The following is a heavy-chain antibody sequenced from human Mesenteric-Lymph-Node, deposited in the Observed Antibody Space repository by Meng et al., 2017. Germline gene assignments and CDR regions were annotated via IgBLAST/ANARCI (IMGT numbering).Heavy chain of an antibody. Sequence: QVQLQEAGPGLVKPSGTLSLTCAVSGGSISSSNWWSWVRQPPGKGLEWIGEIYHSGSTNYNPSLKSRVTISVDKSKNQFSLKLSSVTAADTAVYYCARAPYYYGSGRYFDYWGQGTLVTVSS. CDR2: IYHSGST. V-gene: IGHV4-4*02. CDR3: ARAPYYYGSGRYFDY. CDR1: GGSISSSNW. D-gene: IGHD3-10*01. J-gene: IGHJ4*02.